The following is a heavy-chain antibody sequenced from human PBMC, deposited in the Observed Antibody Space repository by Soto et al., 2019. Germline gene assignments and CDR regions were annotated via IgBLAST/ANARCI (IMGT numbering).Heavy chain of an antibody. D-gene: IGHD2-2*01. V-gene: IGHV3-23*01. CDR2: ISGSGGST. CDR3: AKDRKGYCSSTSCPKQIYYYYYYMDV. J-gene: IGHJ6*03. Sequence: GGSLRLSCAASGFTFSSYAMSWVRQAPGKGLEWVSAISGSGGSTYYADSVKGRFTISRDNSKNTLYLQMNSLRAEDTAVYYCAKDRKGYCSSTSCPKQIYYYYYYMDVWGKGTTVTVSS. CDR1: GFTFSSYA.